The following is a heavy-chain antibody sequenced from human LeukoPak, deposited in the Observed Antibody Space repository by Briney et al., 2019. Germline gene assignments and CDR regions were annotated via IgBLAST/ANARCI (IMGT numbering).Heavy chain of an antibody. Sequence: GGSLRLSCAASGFTFSRYWMTWVRQAPGKGLEWVANIKEDGSEKHYVDSAMGRFTISRDIAKNSLYLQMNSLRAEDTAVYYCAIAAGWEQAYWGQGTLVTVSS. CDR1: GFTFSRYW. V-gene: IGHV3-7*01. D-gene: IGHD1-26*01. J-gene: IGHJ4*02. CDR3: AIAAGWEQAY. CDR2: IKEDGSEK.